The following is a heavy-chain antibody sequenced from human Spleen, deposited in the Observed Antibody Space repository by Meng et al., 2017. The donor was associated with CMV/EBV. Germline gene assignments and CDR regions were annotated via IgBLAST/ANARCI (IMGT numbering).Heavy chain of an antibody. CDR3: ARAYNVPGWFDP. CDR2: IKQDGSEK. D-gene: IGHD1-14*01. Sequence: GGSLRLSCAASGFTFSSYWMSWVRQAPGKGLEWVANIKQDGSEKYYVDSVKGRFTISRDNAKNSLDLQMNGLRAEDTAVYFCARAYNVPGWFDPWGQGTQVTVSS. V-gene: IGHV3-7*03. CDR1: GFTFSSYW. J-gene: IGHJ5*02.